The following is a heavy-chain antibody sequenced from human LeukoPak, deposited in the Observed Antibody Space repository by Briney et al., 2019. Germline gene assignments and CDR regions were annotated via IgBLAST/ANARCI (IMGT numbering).Heavy chain of an antibody. Sequence: GGSLRLSCAASGFTFDDYAMHWVRQAPGEGLEWVSTISWNSGSLGYADSVKGRFTISRDNAKNFLYLQMNSPRVEDTAFYYCAKDGKNNHYYFDHWGQGTLVTVSS. CDR3: AKDGKNNHYYFDH. J-gene: IGHJ4*02. D-gene: IGHD1-14*01. CDR2: ISWNSGSL. CDR1: GFTFDDYA. V-gene: IGHV3-9*01.